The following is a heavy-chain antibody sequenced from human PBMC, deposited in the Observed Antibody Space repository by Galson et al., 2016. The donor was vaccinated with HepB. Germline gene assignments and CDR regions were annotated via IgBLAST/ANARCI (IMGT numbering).Heavy chain of an antibody. Sequence: SLRLSCAVTGFTVRSNYVGWVRHGPEKGLEWVAIVYAGGNTNYADSVKGRFTISRDESENAMSLQMSSLRREDTAVYYCVTYCTGGCCKVGHWGQGTLVTVSS. J-gene: IGHJ4*02. V-gene: IGHV3-53*01. CDR2: VYAGGNT. D-gene: IGHD2-8*02. CDR3: VTYCTGGCCKVGH. CDR1: GFTVRSNY.